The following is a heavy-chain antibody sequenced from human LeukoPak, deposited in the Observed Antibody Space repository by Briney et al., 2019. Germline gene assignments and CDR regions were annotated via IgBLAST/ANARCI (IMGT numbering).Heavy chain of an antibody. Sequence: ASVKISCKASGYTFTSYGIIWVRQAAGQGLEWMGWISGYTGYTDYPQKLQGRVTLTTDTSTSTAYLELRSLRSDDTAVYYCARDPLNITIFGVVTYKWFDPWGQGTLVTVSS. D-gene: IGHD3-3*01. CDR2: ISGYTGYT. CDR1: GYTFTSYG. CDR3: ARDPLNITIFGVVTYKWFDP. V-gene: IGHV1-18*01. J-gene: IGHJ5*02.